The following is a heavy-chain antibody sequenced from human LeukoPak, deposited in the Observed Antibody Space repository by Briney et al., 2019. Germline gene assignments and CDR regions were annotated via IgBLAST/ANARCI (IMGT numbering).Heavy chain of an antibody. CDR2: ISGGTT. D-gene: IGHD6-19*01. CDR3: SRGSGWLSVY. CDR1: GVTFGDYL. Sequence: PGRSLRLSCTASGVTFGDYLMSWFRRAPGKGLEWIGFISGGTTEYAASVKGRFTISRDDSTSIAYLQMNSLTTDDTAVYYCSRGSGWLSVYWGQGTLVTVSS. V-gene: IGHV3-49*03. J-gene: IGHJ4*02.